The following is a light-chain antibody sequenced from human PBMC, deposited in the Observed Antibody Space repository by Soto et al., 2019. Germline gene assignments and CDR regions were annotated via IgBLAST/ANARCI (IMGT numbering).Light chain of an antibody. CDR1: SSDVGAYNY. CDR2: EVN. CDR3: SSYGGSNNYVL. Sequence: QSALTQPPSASGSPGQSVTISCTGTSSDVGAYNYVSWYQHLPGNAPKLIISEVNKRPSGVPDRFSGSKSGNTASLTVSGLQAEDEADYYCSSYGGSNNYVLFGGGTKLTVL. J-gene: IGLJ2*01. V-gene: IGLV2-8*01.